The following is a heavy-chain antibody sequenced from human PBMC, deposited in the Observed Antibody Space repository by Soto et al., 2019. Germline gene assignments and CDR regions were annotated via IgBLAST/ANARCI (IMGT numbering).Heavy chain of an antibody. CDR1: GFTFNSYA. D-gene: IGHD6-19*01. J-gene: IGHJ4*02. CDR2: IAYDGTNK. V-gene: IGHV3-30-3*01. Sequence: ESGGGVVQPGRSLRLSCAASGFTFNSYAMHWVRQAPGKGLEWVAVIAYDGTNKYYADSVKGRFTISRDNSKNTLYLQMNSLRAEDTAVYYCARERWVAGAPIFACWGQGTLVTVSS. CDR3: ARERWVAGAPIFAC.